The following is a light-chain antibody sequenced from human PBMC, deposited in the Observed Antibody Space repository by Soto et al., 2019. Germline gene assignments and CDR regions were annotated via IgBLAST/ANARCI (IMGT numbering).Light chain of an antibody. Sequence: DIVMTQSPDSLAVSLGERATINCKPSQSVLYNSNNKHYLAWYQHKPGKPPRQLIYTASTRESGVTDLFSGTVSGRDFTLTISTLQPEDGAVSYYQQYYSTPLTFGGGTKVEIK. CDR2: TAS. CDR1: QSVLYNSNNKHY. CDR3: QQYYSTPLT. V-gene: IGKV4-1*01. J-gene: IGKJ4*01.